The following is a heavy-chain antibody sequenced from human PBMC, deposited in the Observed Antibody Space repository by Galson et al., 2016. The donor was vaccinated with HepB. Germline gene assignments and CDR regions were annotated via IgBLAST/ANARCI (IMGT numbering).Heavy chain of an antibody. D-gene: IGHD3-9*01. J-gene: IGHJ4*02. V-gene: IGHV1-2*02. CDR3: ASRFYDMLTGYYMGC. Sequence: SVKVSCKASGYTFTGYYIRWVRQAPGQGLEWMGWTNPNSGDTKYAQKFQGKVSMTRNTSISKAYMELSSLRADDSAVYYCASRFYDMLTGYYMGCWGQGTPVTVSS. CDR2: TNPNSGDT. CDR1: GYTFTGYY.